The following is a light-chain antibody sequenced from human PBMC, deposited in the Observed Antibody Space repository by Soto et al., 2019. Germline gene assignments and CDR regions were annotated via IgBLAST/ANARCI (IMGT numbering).Light chain of an antibody. Sequence: ILLTQYPSSLSASVGDRVTITCRASQGIDSSFAWYQEKPGKAPKLLIYAASSLQSGVPSRFSGSGSGTDFTLTISSLQPEDFAVYYCQQRSNWPPITFGQGTRLEIK. V-gene: IGKV1-9*01. CDR2: AAS. CDR3: QQRSNWPPIT. CDR1: QGIDSS. J-gene: IGKJ5*01.